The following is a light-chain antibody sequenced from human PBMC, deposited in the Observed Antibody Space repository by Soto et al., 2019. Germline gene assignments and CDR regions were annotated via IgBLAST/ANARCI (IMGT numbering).Light chain of an antibody. V-gene: IGLV2-8*01. CDR3: TSYAGSNNVV. Sequence: QSALTQPPSASGSPGQSVTISCTGTSSDVGGYYYVSWYQHHPGKAPKLIIYEVIKRPSGVPDRFFGSKSDNTASLTVSGLRAEDEADYYCTSYAGSNNVVFGGGTQLTVL. CDR1: SSDVGGYYY. J-gene: IGLJ2*01. CDR2: EVI.